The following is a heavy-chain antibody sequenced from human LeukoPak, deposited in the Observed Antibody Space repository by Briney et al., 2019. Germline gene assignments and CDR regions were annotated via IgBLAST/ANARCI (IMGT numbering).Heavy chain of an antibody. Sequence: GGSLRLSCAASGFTLNSYAMSWVRQAPGKGLEWVSAISVSGNTYHADSVKGRFTISRDSSKNTLYLQMNRLRAEDAAVYYCAKAPVTTCSGAYCYPFDYWGQGTLVTVSS. D-gene: IGHD2-21*01. CDR2: ISVSGNT. CDR1: GFTLNSYA. V-gene: IGHV3-23*01. J-gene: IGHJ4*02. CDR3: AKAPVTTCSGAYCYPFDY.